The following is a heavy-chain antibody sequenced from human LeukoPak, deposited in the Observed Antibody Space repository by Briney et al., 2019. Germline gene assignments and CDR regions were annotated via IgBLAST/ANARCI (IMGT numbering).Heavy chain of an antibody. D-gene: IGHD6-13*01. CDR2: INHSGSN. Sequence: AETLSLICAVYGGSFSGYYWRWIRLPPGKGLEWLREINHSGSNNSHPPLKGRVPIPVDTPKKHFLRKRSPVTAADTAVYYCARGVNHGIAAAGRRSYFDYWGQGTLVTVSS. CDR1: GGSFSGYY. V-gene: IGHV4-34*01. J-gene: IGHJ4*02. CDR3: ARGVNHGIAAAGRRSYFDY.